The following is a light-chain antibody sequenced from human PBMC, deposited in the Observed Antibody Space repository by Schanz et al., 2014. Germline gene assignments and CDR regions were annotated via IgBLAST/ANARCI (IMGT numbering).Light chain of an antibody. J-gene: IGKJ5*01. V-gene: IGKV3D-15*01. Sequence: IVMTQSPATLSVSPGERATLSCRASQSVSHNYLAWYQQKPGQAPRLLIYGASSRATGIPDRFSGSGSVTDFTLTISSLQRDDFATYFCQQYKSYPMTFGQGTRLEI. CDR1: QSVSHNY. CDR3: QQYKSYPMT. CDR2: GAS.